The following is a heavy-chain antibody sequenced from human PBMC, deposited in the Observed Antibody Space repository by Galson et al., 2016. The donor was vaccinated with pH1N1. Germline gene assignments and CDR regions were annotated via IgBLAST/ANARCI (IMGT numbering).Heavy chain of an antibody. Sequence: SVKVSCKASGYMFSTYGINWVRKAPGQGPEWMGRISGYNGNTIYAQKFQARISMTIDKSTSTVYMDLRSLRFDDTAVYYCAKGTLPGYYDYWRQGTLVTVSS. V-gene: IGHV1-18*01. CDR3: AKGTLPGYYDY. D-gene: IGHD3-22*01. CDR1: GYMFSTYG. J-gene: IGHJ4*02. CDR2: ISGYNGNT.